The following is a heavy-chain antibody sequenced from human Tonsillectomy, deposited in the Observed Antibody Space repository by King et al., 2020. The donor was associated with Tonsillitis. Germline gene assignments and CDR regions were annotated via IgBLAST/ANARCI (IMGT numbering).Heavy chain of an antibody. D-gene: IGHD3-10*01. Sequence: VQLVESGGGLVQPGGSLRLSCAASGFTFSSYAMSWVRQAPGKGLEWVSAISGSGGSTYYADSVKGRFTITRDNSKNTLYLQMNSLRAEDTAVDYCAKDYGSGSYSVQPIDYWGQGTLVTVSS. CDR2: ISGSGGST. J-gene: IGHJ4*02. CDR3: AKDYGSGSYSVQPIDY. V-gene: IGHV3-23*04. CDR1: GFTFSSYA.